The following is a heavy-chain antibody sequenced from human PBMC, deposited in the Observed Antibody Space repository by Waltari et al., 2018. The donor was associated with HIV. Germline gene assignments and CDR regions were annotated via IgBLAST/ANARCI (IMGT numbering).Heavy chain of an antibody. CDR2: IYSGGST. Sequence: EVQLVESGGGLVQPGGSLRLSCAASGFTVSSNYMSWVRQAPGKGLEWVSVIYSGGSTYYADSVKGRFTISRDNSKNTLYLQMNSLRAEDTAVYYCARDSGSYYGAFDIWGQGTMVTVSS. V-gene: IGHV3-66*02. J-gene: IGHJ3*02. D-gene: IGHD1-26*01. CDR1: GFTVSSNY. CDR3: ARDSGSYYGAFDI.